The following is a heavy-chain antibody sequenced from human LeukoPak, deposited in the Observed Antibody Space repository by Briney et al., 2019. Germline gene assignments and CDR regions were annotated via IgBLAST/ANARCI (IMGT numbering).Heavy chain of an antibody. CDR1: GDSVSSNSAA. J-gene: IGHJ3*02. CDR3: ARAPSQREWWELLEGAFDI. V-gene: IGHV6-1*01. Sequence: SQTLSLTCAISGDSVSSNSAAWNWLRQSPSRGLEWLGRTYYRSKWYNDYAVSVKSRITINPDTSKNQFSLQLNSVTPEDTAVYYCARAPSQREWWELLEGAFDIWGQGTMVTVSS. CDR2: TYYRSKWYN. D-gene: IGHD1-26*01.